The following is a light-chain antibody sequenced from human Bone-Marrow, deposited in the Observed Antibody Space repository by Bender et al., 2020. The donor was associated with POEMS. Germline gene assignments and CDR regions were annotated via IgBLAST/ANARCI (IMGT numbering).Light chain of an antibody. CDR1: KLGDTY. CDR3: SSYAGSSLKV. V-gene: IGLV3-1*01. CDR2: QDA. Sequence: SYELTQPPSVSVSPGQTVSITCSGDKLGDTYVCWYQQKPGQSPVLVIYQDAKRPSRIPERFSGSESGNTASLTISGLQPEDEADYYCSSYAGSSLKVFGGGTKLTVL. J-gene: IGLJ2*01.